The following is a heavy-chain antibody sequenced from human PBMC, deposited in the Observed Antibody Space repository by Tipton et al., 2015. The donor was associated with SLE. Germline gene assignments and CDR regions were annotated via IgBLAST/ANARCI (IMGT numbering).Heavy chain of an antibody. V-gene: IGHV4-34*01. CDR2: INHSGST. CDR1: GGSFSGNY. Sequence: LRLSCAVYGGSFSGNYWSRIRQQPGKGLEWIGEINHSGSTNHNPSLKSRVTISVDTTKNQFSLKLSSVTAADTAVYYCARGPYYDFWSGYAPVMGYFQHWGQGTLVTVSS. J-gene: IGHJ1*01. D-gene: IGHD3-3*01. CDR3: ARGPYYDFWSGYAPVMGYFQH.